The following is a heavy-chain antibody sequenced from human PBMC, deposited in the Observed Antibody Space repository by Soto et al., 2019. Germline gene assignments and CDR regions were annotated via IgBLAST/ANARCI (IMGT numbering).Heavy chain of an antibody. Sequence: ESGGGLIQPGGSLRLSCAAFGFTVSSNYMTWVRQAPVKGLEWVSVIYSGGSTYYADSVKGRFTISRDNSRNTLYLQMNSLRAEDTAVYYCARGFPSMAYYGEYYFDKWGQGTLVTVSS. J-gene: IGHJ4*02. D-gene: IGHD3-10*01. CDR2: IYSGGST. CDR1: GFTVSSNY. CDR3: ARGFPSMAYYGEYYFDK. V-gene: IGHV3-53*01.